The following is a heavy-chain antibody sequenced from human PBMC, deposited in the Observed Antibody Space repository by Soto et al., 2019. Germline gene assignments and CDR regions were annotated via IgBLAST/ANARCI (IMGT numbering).Heavy chain of an antibody. CDR3: ASQKRSYYYDSSGPDKTRPLIM. D-gene: IGHD3-22*01. J-gene: IGHJ4*02. CDR2: IYYSGST. CDR1: GGSISSSSYY. Sequence: QLQLQESGPGLVKPSETLSLTCTVSGGSISSSSYYWGWIRQPPGKGLEWIGSIYYSGSTYYNPSLKSRVTISVDTSKNQFSLKLSSVTAADTAVYYCASQKRSYYYDSSGPDKTRPLIMGGQGTLVTVSS. V-gene: IGHV4-39*01.